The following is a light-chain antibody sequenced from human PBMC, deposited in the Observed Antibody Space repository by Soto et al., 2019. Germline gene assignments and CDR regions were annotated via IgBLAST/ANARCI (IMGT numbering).Light chain of an antibody. J-gene: IGLJ3*02. Sequence: QSVLTQPPSVSGAPGQRFTLSCTGNSSNLGAAYDVHWYKQVPGAAPKLVIFGNRNRPSGVPERFSGSKSGTSAYLAITGLQAEDEADYYCQAYGYSLTASVFGGGSKGTVL. CDR3: QAYGYSLTASV. V-gene: IGLV1-40*01. CDR2: GNR. CDR1: SSNLGAAYD.